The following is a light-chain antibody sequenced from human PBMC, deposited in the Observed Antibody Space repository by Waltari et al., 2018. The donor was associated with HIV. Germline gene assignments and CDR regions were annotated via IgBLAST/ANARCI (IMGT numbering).Light chain of an antibody. CDR2: GVS. CDR3: SSYRSSITLL. V-gene: IGLV2-18*02. Sequence: QSALTQPPSVSGSPGQSVTISCIGTSSDTVSFDHVSCFQQPPGSAPKLLIFGVSNRPSGVPVRFSGSKSGNTASLTISGLQAEDEADYYCSSYRSSITLLFGGGTKLTVL. J-gene: IGLJ3*02. CDR1: SSDTVSFDH.